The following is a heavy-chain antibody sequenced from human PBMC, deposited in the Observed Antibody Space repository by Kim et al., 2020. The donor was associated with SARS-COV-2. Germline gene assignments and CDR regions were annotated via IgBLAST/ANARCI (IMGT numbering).Heavy chain of an antibody. Sequence: SETLSLTCTVSGGSIRSFYWHWIRQSPGKGLEWVGHIYYTGSTSFKTSLKSRASISVDTSKNQFSLRLTSVTAADTAVYYCAREGPPYSEY. CDR3: AREGPPYSEY. CDR1: GGSIRSFY. D-gene: IGHD4-4*01. CDR2: IYYTGST. J-gene: IGHJ1*01. V-gene: IGHV4-59*01.